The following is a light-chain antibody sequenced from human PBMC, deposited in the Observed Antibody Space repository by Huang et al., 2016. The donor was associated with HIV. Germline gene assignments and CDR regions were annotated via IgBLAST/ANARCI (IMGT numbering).Light chain of an antibody. V-gene: IGKV1-9*01. CDR1: QGSSSY. CDR3: QQLNSYSPWT. Sequence: IQLTQSPSSLSASVGDRVTITCRASQGSSSYLAWYQQKPGKAPKLLIYSASTLQSGVPSGCSGSGSVTDVTLTISSLQPEDVATDYCQQLNSYSPWTFGQGTKVEIK. CDR2: SAS. J-gene: IGKJ1*01.